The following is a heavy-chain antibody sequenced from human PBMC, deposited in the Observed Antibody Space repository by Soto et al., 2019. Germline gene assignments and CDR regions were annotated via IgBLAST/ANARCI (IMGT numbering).Heavy chain of an antibody. Sequence: SETLSLTCAFYGGSFSGYYWTWIRQPPGTGLEWIGEINHSGSTNYNPSLKSRVTISVDTSKNQFSLKLTSVTAADTAVYYCARDKITGLFDYWGQRTLVTVSS. D-gene: IGHD2-8*02. J-gene: IGHJ4*02. CDR2: INHSGST. CDR1: GGSFSGYY. V-gene: IGHV4-34*01. CDR3: ARDKITGLFDY.